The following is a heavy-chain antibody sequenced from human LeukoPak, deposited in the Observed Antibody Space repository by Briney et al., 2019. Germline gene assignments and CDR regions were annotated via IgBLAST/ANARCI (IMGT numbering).Heavy chain of an antibody. V-gene: IGHV3-30*02. CDR2: IRYDGSNK. CDR1: GFTFSSYG. J-gene: IGHJ4*02. CDR3: AKDPNSSSVTYYFDY. Sequence: GGSLRLSCAASGFTFSSYGMHWVRQAPGKGLEWVAFIRYDGSNKYYADSVKGRFTISRDNSKNTLYLQMNSLRAEDTAVYYCAKDPNSSSVTYYFDYWGQETLVTVSS. D-gene: IGHD6-6*01.